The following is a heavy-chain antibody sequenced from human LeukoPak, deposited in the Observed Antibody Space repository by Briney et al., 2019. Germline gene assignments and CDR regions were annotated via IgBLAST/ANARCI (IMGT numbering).Heavy chain of an antibody. CDR2: ISAYNGNT. CDR1: GYTFTSYG. J-gene: IGHJ4*02. Sequence: APVKVSCKASGYTFTSYGISWVRQAPGQGLEWMGWISAYNGNTNYAQKLQGRVTMTTDTSTSTAYMELRSLRSDDTAVYYCARDLSPISGAAGIDYWGQGTLVTVSS. V-gene: IGHV1-18*01. CDR3: ARDLSPISGAAGIDY. D-gene: IGHD6-13*01.